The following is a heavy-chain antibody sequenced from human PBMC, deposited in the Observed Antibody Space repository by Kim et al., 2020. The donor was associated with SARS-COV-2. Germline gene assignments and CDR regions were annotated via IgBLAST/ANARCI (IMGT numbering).Heavy chain of an antibody. CDR2: ISYDGSNK. J-gene: IGHJ6*02. Sequence: GGSLRLSCAASGFTFSSYGMHWVRQAPGKGLEWVAAISYDGSNKYYADSVKGRFTISRDNSKNTLYLQMNSLRAEDTAVYYCAKDPRGSYFYDYGMDVWGQGTTVTVSS. CDR1: GFTFSSYG. D-gene: IGHD1-26*01. CDR3: AKDPRGSYFYDYGMDV. V-gene: IGHV3-30*18.